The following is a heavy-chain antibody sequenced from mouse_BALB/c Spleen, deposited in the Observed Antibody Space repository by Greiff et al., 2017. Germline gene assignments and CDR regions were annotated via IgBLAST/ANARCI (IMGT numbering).Heavy chain of an antibody. CDR2: IYPGNSDT. D-gene: IGHD1-1*01. Sequence: EVQLQESGTVLARPGASVKMSCKASGYSFTSYWMHWVKQRPGQGLEWIGAIYPGNSDTSYNQKFKGKAKLTAVTSASTAYMELSSLTNEDSAVYYCTRDYGSKRGYWYFDVWGAGTTVTVSS. CDR1: GYSFTSYW. CDR3: TRDYGSKRGYWYFDV. J-gene: IGHJ1*01. V-gene: IGHV1-5*01.